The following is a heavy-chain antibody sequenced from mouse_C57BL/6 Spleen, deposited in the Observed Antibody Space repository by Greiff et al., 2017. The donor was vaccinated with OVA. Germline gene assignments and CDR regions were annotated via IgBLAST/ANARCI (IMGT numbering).Heavy chain of an antibody. V-gene: IGHV5-4*01. CDR1: GFTFSSYA. Sequence: EVMLVESGGGLVKPGGSLKLSCAASGFTFSSYAMSWVRQTPEKRLEWVATISDGGSYTYYPDNVKGRFTISRDNAKNNLYLQMSHLKSEDTAMYYCARDAVLDYWGQGTSVTVSS. CDR2: ISDGGSYT. CDR3: ARDAVLDY. J-gene: IGHJ4*01.